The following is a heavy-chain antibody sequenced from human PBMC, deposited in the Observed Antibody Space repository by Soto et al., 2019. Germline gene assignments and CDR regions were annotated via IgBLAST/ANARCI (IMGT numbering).Heavy chain of an antibody. CDR1: GLTFNNYP. V-gene: IGHV3-23*01. Sequence: EVQLLESGGGLVQPGGPLRLSFPASGLTFNNYPMTWFGQAPGKGLDGFSAISGGGDTTSYADSVKGRFTVSRDGSKNTLYLQMSSLRAEDTALYYCAKGRGGSGSLTPRVDFWGQGTLVTVSS. CDR2: ISGGGDTT. CDR3: AKGRGGSGSLTPRVDF. D-gene: IGHD3-10*01. J-gene: IGHJ4*02.